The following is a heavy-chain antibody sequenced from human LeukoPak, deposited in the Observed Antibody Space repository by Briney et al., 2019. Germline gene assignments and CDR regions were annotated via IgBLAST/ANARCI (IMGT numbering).Heavy chain of an antibody. CDR1: GGTFSSYA. V-gene: IGHV1-69*05. J-gene: IGHJ5*02. CDR3: ASTFGSSPPFDP. CDR2: IIPIFGTA. D-gene: IGHD6-6*01. Sequence: SVKVSCKASGGTFSSYAISWVRQTPGQGLGWMGRIIPIFGTANYAQKFQGRVTITTDESTSTAYMELSSLRSEDTAVYYCASTFGSSPPFDPWGQGTLVTVSS.